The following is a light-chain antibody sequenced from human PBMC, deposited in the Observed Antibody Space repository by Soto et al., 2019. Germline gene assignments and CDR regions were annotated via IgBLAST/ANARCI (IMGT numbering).Light chain of an antibody. CDR3: SSYAGSSNV. J-gene: IGLJ1*01. CDR2: EVN. CDR1: SIDVGGYNY. V-gene: IGLV2-8*01. Sequence: QSVLTQPPSASGSPGQSVAISCTGTSIDVGGYNYVSWYQQHPGKAPKLMIYEVNQRPSGVPDRFSGSKSGNTASLTVSGLQAEDEADYYCSSYAGSSNVFGTGTKLTVL.